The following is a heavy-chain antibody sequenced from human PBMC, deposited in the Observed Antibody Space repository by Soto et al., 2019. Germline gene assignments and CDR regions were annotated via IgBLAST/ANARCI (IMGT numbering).Heavy chain of an antibody. D-gene: IGHD6-6*01. Sequence: PGGSLRLSCAASGFTFSDYYMSWIRQAPGKGLEWVSYISSSGSYTNYADSVKGRFTISRDNAKNSLYLQMNSLRAEDTAVYYCARDIEYSSSAFDYWGQGTLVTVSS. J-gene: IGHJ4*02. CDR2: ISSSGSYT. V-gene: IGHV3-11*06. CDR1: GFTFSDYY. CDR3: ARDIEYSSSAFDY.